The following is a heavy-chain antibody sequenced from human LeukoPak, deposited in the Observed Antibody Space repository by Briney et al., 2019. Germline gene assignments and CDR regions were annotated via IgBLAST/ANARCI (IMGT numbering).Heavy chain of an antibody. CDR2: ISSSSSYI. CDR3: ARVVRYYYGSGSAHFDY. Sequence: GGSLRLSCAASGFTFSSYIMNWVRQAPGKGLEWVSSISSSSSYIYYADSVKGRFTISRDNAKNSLYLKMNSLRAEDTAVYYCARVVRYYYGSGSAHFDYWGQGTLVTVSS. J-gene: IGHJ4*02. CDR1: GFTFSSYI. D-gene: IGHD3-10*01. V-gene: IGHV3-21*01.